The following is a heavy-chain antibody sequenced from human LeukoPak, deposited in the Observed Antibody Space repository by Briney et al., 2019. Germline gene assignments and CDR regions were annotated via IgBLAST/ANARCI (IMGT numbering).Heavy chain of an antibody. CDR3: ARRYSSRQDFDY. D-gene: IGHD6-13*01. Sequence: SETLSLTCTVSDGSISSSSYYWGWIRQPPGKGLEWIGSIYYSGSTYYNPSLKSRVTISVDTSKNQFSLKLSSVTAADTAVYYCARRYSSRQDFDYWGQGTLVTVSS. V-gene: IGHV4-39*01. CDR2: IYYSGST. CDR1: DGSISSSSYY. J-gene: IGHJ4*02.